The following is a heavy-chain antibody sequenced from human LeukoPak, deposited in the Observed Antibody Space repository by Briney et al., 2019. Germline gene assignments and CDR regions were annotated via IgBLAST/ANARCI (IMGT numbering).Heavy chain of an antibody. CDR1: GGSFSGNY. Sequence: SETLSLTCAVFGGSFSGNYWSWIRQPPGKGLEWIGYIYYSGSTNYNPSLKSRVTISVDTSKNQFSLKLSSVTAADTAVYYCARDNIAAAGRDYYYGMDVWGQGTTVTVSS. V-gene: IGHV4-59*01. J-gene: IGHJ6*02. CDR2: IYYSGST. D-gene: IGHD6-13*01. CDR3: ARDNIAAAGRDYYYGMDV.